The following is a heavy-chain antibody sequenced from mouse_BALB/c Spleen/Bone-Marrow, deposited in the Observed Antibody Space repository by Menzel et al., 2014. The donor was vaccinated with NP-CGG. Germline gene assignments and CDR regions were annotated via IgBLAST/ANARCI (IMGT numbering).Heavy chain of an antibody. CDR3: ANYRYGWYFDV. CDR2: IDPANGNT. V-gene: IGHV14-3*02. D-gene: IGHD2-14*01. CDR1: GFNIKDTY. Sequence: VQLQQSGAELVKPGASVKLSCTASGFNIKDTYMHWVKQRPEQGLEWIGRIDPANGNTKYDPKFQGKATITADTSSNTAYLQLGSLTSEDTAVYYCANYRYGWYFDVWGAGTTVTVSS. J-gene: IGHJ1*01.